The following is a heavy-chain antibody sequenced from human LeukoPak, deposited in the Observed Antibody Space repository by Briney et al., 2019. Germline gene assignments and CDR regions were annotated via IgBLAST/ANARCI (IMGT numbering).Heavy chain of an antibody. D-gene: IGHD2-2*01. V-gene: IGHV3-48*01. CDR2: ISSSSNTI. Sequence: GGSLRLSCAASGFTFSSYSMNWVRQAPGKGLEWVSYISSSSNTIYYTDSVKGRFTISRDNAKNSLYLQMDSLRAEDTAVYYCARDTVVVPGALFAYWGQGTLVTVSS. CDR1: GFTFSSYS. CDR3: ARDTVVVPGALFAY. J-gene: IGHJ4*02.